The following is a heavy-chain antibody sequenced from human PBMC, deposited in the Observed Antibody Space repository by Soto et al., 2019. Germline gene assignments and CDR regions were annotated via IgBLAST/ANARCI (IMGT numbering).Heavy chain of an antibody. CDR2: ISSSSSYI. V-gene: IGHV3-21*01. D-gene: IGHD2-15*01. CDR3: ARDLVVVAGVNDAFDL. Sequence: EVQLVESGGGLVKPGGSLRLSCAASGFTFSSYSMNWVRQAPGKGLEWVSSISSSSSYIYYADSVKGRFTISRDNAKNSLYLQMNSLRAEDTAVYYCARDLVVVAGVNDAFDLWGQGTMVTVSS. CDR1: GFTFSSYS. J-gene: IGHJ3*01.